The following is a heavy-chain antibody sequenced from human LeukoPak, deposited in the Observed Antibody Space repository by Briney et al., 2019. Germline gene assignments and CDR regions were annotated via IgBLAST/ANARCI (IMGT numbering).Heavy chain of an antibody. J-gene: IGHJ5*01. CDR3: AKNGNYQLLGSWCDS. CDR1: GFTFSSSA. Sequence: GGSLRLSCAASGFTFSSSAMSSGRQSPGTGQEWVSLISGGGATTYYADSVKGRFTISRDNSKNTLYLQMNSLRGDDTAVYYCAKNGNYQLLGSWCDSWGQGTLVTVSS. V-gene: IGHV3-23*01. D-gene: IGHD2-2*01. CDR2: ISGGGATT.